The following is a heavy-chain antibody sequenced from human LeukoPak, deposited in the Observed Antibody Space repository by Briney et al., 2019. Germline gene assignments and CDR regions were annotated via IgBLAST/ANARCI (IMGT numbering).Heavy chain of an antibody. V-gene: IGHV3-23*01. J-gene: IGHJ4*02. D-gene: IGHD5-18*01. CDR2: IRCSGGST. CDR3: AKGIQLWTAFDY. CDR1: ASSFSSYA. Sequence: GGCLRPSCAASASSFSSYAMGWGRQAPGKGRGWVSAIRCSGGSTYYADSVKGRSTISRDNSKNTLYLQMNSLRAEDTAVYYCAKGIQLWTAFDYWGQGTLVTVSS.